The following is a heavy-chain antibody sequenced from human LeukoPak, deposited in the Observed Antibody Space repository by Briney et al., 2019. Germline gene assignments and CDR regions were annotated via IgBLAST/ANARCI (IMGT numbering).Heavy chain of an antibody. Sequence: GSLTLSCAASGFTFSSYSMNWVRQAPGKGLEWVSYISSSSSTIYYADSVKGRFTISRDNAKNSLYLQMNSLRAEDTAVYYCASVYYCGGDCYPLDYWGQGTLVTVSS. CDR3: ASVYYCGGDCYPLDY. V-gene: IGHV3-48*01. D-gene: IGHD2-21*02. J-gene: IGHJ4*02. CDR2: ISSSSSTI. CDR1: GFTFSSYS.